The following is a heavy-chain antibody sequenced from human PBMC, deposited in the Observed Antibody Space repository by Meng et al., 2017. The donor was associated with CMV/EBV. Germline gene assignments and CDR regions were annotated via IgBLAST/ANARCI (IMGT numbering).Heavy chain of an antibody. Sequence: GESLKISCKGSGYSLTSYWIGWVRQMPGKGLEWMGIIYPGDSDTRYSPSFQGQVTISADKSISTAYLQWSSLKASDTAMYYCARLGGVPAAGVIYRGHWFDPWGQGTLVTVSS. CDR1: GYSLTSYW. D-gene: IGHD2-2*01. CDR3: ARLGGVPAAGVIYRGHWFDP. V-gene: IGHV5-51*01. CDR2: IYPGDSDT. J-gene: IGHJ5*02.